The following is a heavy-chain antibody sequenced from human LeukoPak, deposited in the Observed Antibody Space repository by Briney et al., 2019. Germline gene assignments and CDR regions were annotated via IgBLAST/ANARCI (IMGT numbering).Heavy chain of an antibody. V-gene: IGHV1-69*01. D-gene: IGHD3-16*02. Sequence: SVKVSCKASGGTFNTRFNSYAISWVRQAPGRGLEWVGGIIPIFRRAENAQRFQGRVTFTADESTETAYMELSSLYPEDTAVYYCVGSVTYDYIWGSYRYSYFDYWGQGTLVTVSS. J-gene: IGHJ4*02. CDR3: VGSVTYDYIWGSYRYSYFDY. CDR1: GGTFNTRFNSYA. CDR2: IIPIFRRA.